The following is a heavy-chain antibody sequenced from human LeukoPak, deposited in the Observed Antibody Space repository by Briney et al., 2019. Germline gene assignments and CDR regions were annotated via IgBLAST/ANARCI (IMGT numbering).Heavy chain of an antibody. J-gene: IGHJ5*02. CDR3: AKESKYYP. D-gene: IGHD3-10*01. CDR1: GFTFSSYW. V-gene: IGHV3-7*01. Sequence: GGSLRLSCAASGFTFSSYWMTWVRHAPGKGLEWVANIRQDGSEKYYVDSVKGRFTISRDNAQNSLYLQMNSLRAEDTAVYYCAKESKYYPWGQGTLVTVSS. CDR2: IRQDGSEK.